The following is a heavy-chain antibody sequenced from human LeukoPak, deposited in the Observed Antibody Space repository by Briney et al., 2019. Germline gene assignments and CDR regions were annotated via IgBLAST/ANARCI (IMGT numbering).Heavy chain of an antibody. V-gene: IGHV3-66*01. D-gene: IGHD6-19*01. J-gene: IGHJ4*02. CDR3: ARDHPEYSSGAGGYFDY. Sequence: GGSLRLSCAASGFTVSTNYMSWVRQAPGKGLEWVSVIYSGGSTYYADSVKGRFTISRDNFKNTLYLQMNSLRAEDTAAYYCARDHPEYSSGAGGYFDYWGQGTLVTVSS. CDR1: GFTVSTNY. CDR2: IYSGGST.